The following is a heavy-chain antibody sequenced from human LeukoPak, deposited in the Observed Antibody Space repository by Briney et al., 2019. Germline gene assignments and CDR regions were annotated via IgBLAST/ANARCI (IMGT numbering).Heavy chain of an antibody. CDR1: GYTLTELS. D-gene: IGHD1-26*01. CDR2: FDPEDGET. CDR3: ARVSGSGSGIQYYFDY. J-gene: IGHJ4*02. Sequence: ASVKVSCKVSGYTLTELSMHWVRQAPGKGLEWMGGFDPEDGETIYAQKFQGRVTMTTDTSTSTAYMELRSLRSDDTAVYYCARVSGSGSGIQYYFDYWGQGTLVTVSS. V-gene: IGHV1-24*01.